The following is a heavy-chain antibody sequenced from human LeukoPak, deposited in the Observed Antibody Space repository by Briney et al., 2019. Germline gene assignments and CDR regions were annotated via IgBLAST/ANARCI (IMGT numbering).Heavy chain of an antibody. D-gene: IGHD3-10*01. J-gene: IGHJ4*02. CDR1: GASISTGSSY. V-gene: IGHV4-61*02. CDR3: ARNGYGSGGSW. CDR2: IHNSGST. Sequence: SETLSLTCTVSGASISTGSSYWSWIRQPAGEGLEWIGRIHNSGSTNYNPSLNSRVTISVDTSENQVSLKLTSVTAADTAVYYCARNGYGSGGSWWGQGTLVTVSS.